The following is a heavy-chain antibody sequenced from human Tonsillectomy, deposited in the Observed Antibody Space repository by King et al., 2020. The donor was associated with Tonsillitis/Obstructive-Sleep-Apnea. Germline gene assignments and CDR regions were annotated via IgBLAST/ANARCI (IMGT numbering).Heavy chain of an antibody. CDR1: GGSISSSRYY. CDR2: IYYSVST. V-gene: IGHV4-39*01. J-gene: IGHJ4*02. Sequence: LQLQESGPGLVKPSETLSLTCTVSGGSISSSRYYWGWVRQPPGKGLEWIGSIYYSVSTYYNPSLKSRVTISVDTSKNPFSLKLSSVTAADTAVYYCASGVLRGYSYGYGYWGQGTLVTVSS. D-gene: IGHD5-18*01. CDR3: ASGVLRGYSYGYGY.